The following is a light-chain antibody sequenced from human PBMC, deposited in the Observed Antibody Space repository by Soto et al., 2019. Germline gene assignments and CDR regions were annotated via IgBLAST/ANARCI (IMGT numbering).Light chain of an antibody. CDR1: HDISTY. CDR2: EAS. J-gene: IGKJ5*01. CDR3: QQLNTLTFT. Sequence: DIQIPRSPSTLSGSVGDRGAISWRASHDISTYLAWYQQKPGKAPQLMIYEASTLQSGVPSRFSGSGSGTEFTLTISGLLPEDCATYYGQQLNTLTFTAGPRTRVAI. V-gene: IGKV1-9*01.